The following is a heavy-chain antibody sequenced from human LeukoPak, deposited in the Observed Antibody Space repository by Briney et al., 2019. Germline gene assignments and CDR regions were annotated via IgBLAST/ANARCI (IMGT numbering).Heavy chain of an antibody. V-gene: IGHV3-30*18. J-gene: IGHJ4*02. CDR3: VKDLSGTYSFDF. Sequence: PGGSLRLSCAASGFTFSSYGMHWVRQAPGKGLEWVAVISYDGSNKYYADSVKGRFTISRDNSKSTLYLQMSGLSAEDTALYYCVKDLSGTYSFDFWGQGTLVTVSS. CDR1: GFTFSSYG. CDR2: ISYDGSNK. D-gene: IGHD1-26*01.